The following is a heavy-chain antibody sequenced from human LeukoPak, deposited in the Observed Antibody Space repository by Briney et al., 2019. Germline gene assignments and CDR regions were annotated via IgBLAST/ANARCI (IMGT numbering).Heavy chain of an antibody. CDR1: GFTFSSYW. Sequence: GGSLRLSCAASGFTFSSYWMHWVRQAPGKGLEWVSAISGSGGRTYYADSAKGRFTISRDNSKNTLYLQMNSLRAEDTAIYYCAKELDPILARGGQGTLVTVFS. CDR2: ISGSGGRT. CDR3: AKELDPILAR. D-gene: IGHD2-21*01. J-gene: IGHJ4*02. V-gene: IGHV3-23*01.